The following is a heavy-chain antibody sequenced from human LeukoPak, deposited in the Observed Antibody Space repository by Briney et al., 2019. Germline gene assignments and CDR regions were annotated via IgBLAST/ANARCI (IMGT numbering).Heavy chain of an antibody. CDR2: ISWNSASV. CDR3: AKDYGYSSSWYDY. V-gene: IGHV3-9*01. CDR1: GFTLDDYG. D-gene: IGHD6-13*01. J-gene: IGHJ4*02. Sequence: PGGSLRLSCAASGFTLDDYGMHWVRHAPGKGLEWVSTISWNSASVAYVDSVKGRFTISRDNAKKTLYLQMNSLRPEDTALYYCAKDYGYSSSWYDYWGQGTLVTVSS.